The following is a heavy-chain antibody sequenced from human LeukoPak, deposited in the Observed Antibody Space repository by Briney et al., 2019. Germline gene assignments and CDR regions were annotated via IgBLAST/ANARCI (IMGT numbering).Heavy chain of an antibody. J-gene: IGHJ5*02. D-gene: IGHD1-26*01. CDR3: ARDNGLGRGGVDP. CDR2: IYSSGST. CDR1: GGSISSGVYY. Sequence: SQTPSLTCTVSGGSISSGVYYWSWIRQHPGKGLEWIGYIYSSGSTYYNPSLKSRVSISVDTSKNQFSLKLSSVTAADTAFYYCARDNGLGRGGVDPWGQGTLVTVSS. V-gene: IGHV4-31*03.